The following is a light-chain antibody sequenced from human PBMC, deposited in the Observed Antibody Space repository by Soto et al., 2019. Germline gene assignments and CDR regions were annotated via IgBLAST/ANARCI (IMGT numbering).Light chain of an antibody. J-gene: IGKJ1*01. CDR3: QQSYSTPWT. CDR2: AAS. Sequence: DIQMTQSPSSLSASVGDRVTITCRASQSISSYLNWYQQKPGKAPKLLIYAASSLQSGVPSRFSGSGSGTDFHLTISSLQPEDFETYYCQQSYSTPWTFGQGTKVE. V-gene: IGKV1-39*01. CDR1: QSISSY.